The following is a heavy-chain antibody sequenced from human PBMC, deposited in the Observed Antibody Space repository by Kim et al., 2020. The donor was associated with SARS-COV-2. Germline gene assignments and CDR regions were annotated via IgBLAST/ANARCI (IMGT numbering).Heavy chain of an antibody. D-gene: IGHD1-1*01. CDR3: ARDGWPAPTFDY. V-gene: IGHV3-33*01. J-gene: IGHJ4*02. Sequence: YYADSVKGRFTISRDNSKNTLYLQMNSLRAEDTAVYYCARDGWPAPTFDYWGQGTLVTVSS.